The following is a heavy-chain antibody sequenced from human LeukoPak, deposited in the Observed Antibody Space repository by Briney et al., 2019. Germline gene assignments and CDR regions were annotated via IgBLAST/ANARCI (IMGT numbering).Heavy chain of an antibody. J-gene: IGHJ4*02. CDR2: IYHSGST. V-gene: IGHV4-38-2*02. CDR1: GYSISSGYY. Sequence: EASETLSLTCTVSGYSISSGYYWGWIRQPPGKGLEWIGSIYHSGSTYYNPSLKSRVTISVDTSKNQFSLRLSSVTAADTAVYYCARVPGELAVSWGQGTLVTVSS. D-gene: IGHD1-1*01. CDR3: ARVPGELAVS.